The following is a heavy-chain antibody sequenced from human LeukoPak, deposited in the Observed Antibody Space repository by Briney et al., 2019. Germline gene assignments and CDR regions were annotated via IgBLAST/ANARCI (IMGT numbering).Heavy chain of an antibody. D-gene: IGHD2/OR15-2a*01. J-gene: IGHJ4*02. V-gene: IGHV4-39*07. CDR1: GGSISSNGYY. Sequence: TSSETLSLTCTVSGGSISSNGYYWGWIRQPPGRGLEWIGSMYYSGSTYYNPSLKSRATISVDTSKNQFSLKLSSVTAADTAVYYCARDLLTTAEFDYWGQGTLVIVSS. CDR3: ARDLLTTAEFDY. CDR2: MYYSGST.